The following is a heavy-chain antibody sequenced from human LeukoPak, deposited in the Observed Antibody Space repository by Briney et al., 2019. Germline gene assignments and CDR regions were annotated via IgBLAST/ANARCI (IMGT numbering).Heavy chain of an antibody. V-gene: IGHV3-7*01. D-gene: IGHD2-15*01. CDR3: ARDPVVVVAATRYYYYMDV. CDR2: IKQDGSEK. Sequence: GGSLRLSCAASGFTFSGYWMSWVRQAPGKGLEWVANIKQDGSEKYYVDSVKGRFTISRDNAKNSLYLQMNSLRAEDTAVYYCARDPVVVVAATRYYYYMDVWGNGTTVTVS. J-gene: IGHJ6*03. CDR1: GFTFSGYW.